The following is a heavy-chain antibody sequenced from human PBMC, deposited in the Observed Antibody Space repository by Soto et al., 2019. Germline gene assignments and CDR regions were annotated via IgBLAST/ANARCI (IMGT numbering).Heavy chain of an antibody. Sequence: ASVKVSCKASGGTFSSYAISWVRQAPGQGLEWMGWISAYNGNTNYAQKFQGRVTMTTDTSTSTAYMVLRSLGFDDTAVYYCASGWFGEFVYQFDYWGQGTLVTVSS. CDR3: ASGWFGEFVYQFDY. V-gene: IGHV1-18*01. D-gene: IGHD3-10*01. CDR2: ISAYNGNT. CDR1: GGTFSSYA. J-gene: IGHJ4*02.